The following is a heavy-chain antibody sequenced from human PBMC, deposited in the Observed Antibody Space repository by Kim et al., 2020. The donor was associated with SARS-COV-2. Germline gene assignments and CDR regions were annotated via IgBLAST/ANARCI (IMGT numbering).Heavy chain of an antibody. CDR2: ISYDGSNK. D-gene: IGHD3-3*01. CDR3: ATKRYYDFWSETHGMDV. J-gene: IGHJ6*02. CDR1: GFTFSSYG. Sequence: GGSLRLSCAASGFTFSSYGMHWVRQAPGKGLEWVAVISYDGSNKYYADSVKGRFTISRDNSKNTLYLQMNSLRAEDTAVYYCATKRYYDFWSETHGMDVWGQGTTVTVSS. V-gene: IGHV3-30*03.